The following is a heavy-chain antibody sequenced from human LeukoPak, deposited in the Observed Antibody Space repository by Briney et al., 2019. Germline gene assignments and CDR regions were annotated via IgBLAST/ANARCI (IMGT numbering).Heavy chain of an antibody. D-gene: IGHD4-23*01. V-gene: IGHV1-58*01. CDR2: IVVGSGNT. CDR3: AAEGRPTVVTFRKGAVDL. J-gene: IGHJ3*01. CDR1: GFAFTSSA. Sequence: SVKVSCKASGFAFTSSAVQWVRQARGQRLEWIGWIVVGSGNTNYAQKFQERVTITRDMSTSTVYMELSSLRSEDTAVYYCAAEGRPTVVTFRKGAVDLWGQGTMVTVSS.